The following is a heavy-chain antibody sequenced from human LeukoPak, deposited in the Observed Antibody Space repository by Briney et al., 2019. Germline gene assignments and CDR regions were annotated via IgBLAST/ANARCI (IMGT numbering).Heavy chain of an antibody. D-gene: IGHD2-2*01. CDR2: INPSSGGT. V-gene: IGHV1-2*02. J-gene: IGHJ6*03. CDR1: GYTFTGYY. Sequence: GASVKVSCKTSGYTFTGYYIHWVRQAPGQGLEWMGWINPSSGGTIYAQKFQGRVTMTRHTSINTAYMELNSLTSDDTAVYYCARETVVVVPAAKLNYYYYMDVWGKGTTVTVSS. CDR3: ARETVVVVPAAKLNYYYYMDV.